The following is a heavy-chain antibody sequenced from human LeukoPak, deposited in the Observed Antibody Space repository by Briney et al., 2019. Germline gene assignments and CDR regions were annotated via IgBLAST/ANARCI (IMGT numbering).Heavy chain of an antibody. CDR1: GGSISSGGYY. V-gene: IGHV4-31*03. CDR2: IYYSGST. D-gene: IGHD3-3*01. J-gene: IGHJ5*02. Sequence: PSQTLSLTCTVSGGSISSGGYYWSWIRQHPGKGLEWIGYIYYSGSTNYNPSLKSRVTISIDTSKNQFSLKLSSVTAADTAVYYCARLSGIYPYWFDPWGQGILVPVSS. CDR3: ARLSGIYPYWFDP.